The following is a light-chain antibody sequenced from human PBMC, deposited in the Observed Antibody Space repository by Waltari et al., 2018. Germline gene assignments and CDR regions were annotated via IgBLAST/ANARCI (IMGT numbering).Light chain of an antibody. V-gene: IGKV3-11*01. CDR1: QSVSNY. J-gene: IGKJ4*01. CDR2: DTS. CDR3: QQRRTWPLT. Sequence: DIVLTQSPATLFLSPGVRATLSCWSSQSVSNYLACYQQKPGQSPSLLIYDTSNRATGIPARFSGSGFGTDFTLTITSLEPEDFAVYYCQQRRTWPLTFGGGTKVEIK.